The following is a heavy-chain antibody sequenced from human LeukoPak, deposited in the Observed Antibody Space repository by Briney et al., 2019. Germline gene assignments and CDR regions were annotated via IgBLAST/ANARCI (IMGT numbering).Heavy chain of an antibody. Sequence: PSETLSLTCTVSGGSISSYYWSWIRQPPRKGLEWIGSIYDSGSTYYNPSLKSRVTISVDTSKNQFSLKLNSVTAADTAVYYCARHYGPWGQGTLVTVSS. CDR3: ARHYGP. D-gene: IGHD3-16*01. V-gene: IGHV4-59*05. CDR2: IYDSGST. J-gene: IGHJ5*02. CDR1: GGSISSYY.